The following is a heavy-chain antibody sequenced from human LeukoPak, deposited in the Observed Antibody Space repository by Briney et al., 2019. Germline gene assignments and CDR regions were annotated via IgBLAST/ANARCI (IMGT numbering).Heavy chain of an antibody. CDR3: ARHRAYCGGDCPYNWFDP. CDR1: GYSFTSYW. V-gene: IGHV5-51*01. J-gene: IGHJ5*02. Sequence: GESLKISCKGSGYSFTSYWIGWVRQMPGKGLEWMGIIYPGDSDTTYSPSFQGQVTISADKSINTAYLQWSSLKASDTAMYYCARHRAYCGGDCPYNWFDPWGQGTLVTVSS. D-gene: IGHD2-21*02. CDR2: IYPGDSDT.